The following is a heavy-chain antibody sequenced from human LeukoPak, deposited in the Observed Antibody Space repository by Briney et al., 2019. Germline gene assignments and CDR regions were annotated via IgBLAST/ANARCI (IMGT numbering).Heavy chain of an antibody. Sequence: GGSLRLSCAASGFTFSSYGMHWVRQAPGKGLEWVAVISYDGSNKYYVDSVKGRFTISRDNSKNTLYLQMNSLRAEDTAVYYCAKDVYIGDYYYYGMDVWGQGTTVTVSS. CDR2: ISYDGSNK. D-gene: IGHD5-12*01. CDR1: GFTFSSYG. V-gene: IGHV3-30*18. J-gene: IGHJ6*02. CDR3: AKDVYIGDYYYYGMDV.